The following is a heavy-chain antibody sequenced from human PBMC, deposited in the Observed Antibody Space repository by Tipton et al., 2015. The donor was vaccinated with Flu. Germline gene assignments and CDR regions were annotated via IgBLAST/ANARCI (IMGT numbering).Heavy chain of an antibody. CDR2: IYTSEST. CDR1: GGSISSGFYY. V-gene: IGHV4-61*02. J-gene: IGHJ5*02. Sequence: LRLSCTVSGGSISSGFYYWTWIRQPAGKGLEWIGRIYTSESTRYNPSLKSRVTMSVDTSRNQFSLNLSSVTAAGTAVYFCARRDFSNYVSEPKNWFDIWGQGTLVTVSS. D-gene: IGHD4-11*01. CDR3: ARRDFSNYVSEPKNWFDI.